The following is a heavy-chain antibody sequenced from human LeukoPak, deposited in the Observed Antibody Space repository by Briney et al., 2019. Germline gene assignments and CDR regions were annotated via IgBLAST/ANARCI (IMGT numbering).Heavy chain of an antibody. CDR2: MNPNSGNT. D-gene: IGHD3-3*01. CDR3: AVGFLEWLLLDY. CDR1: GYTFTIYD. Sequence: GASVKVSCTASGYTFTIYDINWVRQAPGQGLEWMGWMNPNSGNTGYAQKFQGRVTMTRNTSISTAYMELSSLRSEDTAVYYCAVGFLEWLLLDYWGQGTLVTVSS. J-gene: IGHJ4*02. V-gene: IGHV1-8*01.